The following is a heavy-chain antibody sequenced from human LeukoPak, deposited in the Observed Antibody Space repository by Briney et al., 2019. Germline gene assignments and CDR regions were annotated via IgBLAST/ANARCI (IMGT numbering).Heavy chain of an antibody. CDR2: INSDGRST. J-gene: IGHJ5*02. CDR1: GFTFSNYW. D-gene: IGHD3-22*01. Sequence: GGSLRLSCAASGFTFSNYWMHWVRQAPGKGLVWVSRINSDGRSTNYADSVKGRFTISRDNAKNTLYLQMNSLRAEDTAVYYCARAPPMYYYDSSGYLWGQGTLVTVSS. V-gene: IGHV3-74*01. CDR3: ARAPPMYYYDSSGYL.